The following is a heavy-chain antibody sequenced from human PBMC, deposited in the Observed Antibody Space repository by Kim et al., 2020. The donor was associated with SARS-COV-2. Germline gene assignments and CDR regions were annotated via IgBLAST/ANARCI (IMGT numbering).Heavy chain of an antibody. CDR3: ARKAAAGNNWFDP. V-gene: IGHV4-31*03. CDR1: GGSISSGGYY. J-gene: IGHJ5*02. D-gene: IGHD6-13*01. CDR2: IYYSGST. Sequence: SETLSLTCTVSGGSISSGGYYWSWIRQHPGKGLEWIGYIYYSGSTYYNPSLKSRVTISVDTSKNQFSLKLRSVTAADTAVYYCARKAAAGNNWFDPWGQGTLVTVSS.